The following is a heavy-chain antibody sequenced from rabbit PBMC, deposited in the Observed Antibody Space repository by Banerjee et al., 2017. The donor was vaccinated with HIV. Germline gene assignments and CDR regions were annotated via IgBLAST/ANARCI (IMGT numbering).Heavy chain of an antibody. CDR2: IYSSNGDK. V-gene: IGHV1S47*01. D-gene: IGHD8-1*01. J-gene: IGHJ4*01. CDR1: GSDISSNA. CDR3: ARDYAGSSYGDYFNL. Sequence: QEQLVESGGGLVQPEGSLTLTCKASGSDISSNAMCWVRQAPGKGLELIACIYSSNGDKWYASWVNGRFTISRSTSLNTVDLKMTSLTAADTATYFCARDYAGSSYGDYFNLWGPGTLVTVS.